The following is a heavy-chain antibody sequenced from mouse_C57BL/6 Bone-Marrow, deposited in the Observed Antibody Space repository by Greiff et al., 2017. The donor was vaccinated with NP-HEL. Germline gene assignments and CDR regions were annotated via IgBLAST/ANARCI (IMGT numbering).Heavy chain of an antibody. Sequence: EVQLQQSGPVLVKPGASVKMSCKASGYTFTDYYMNWVKQSHGKSLEWIGVINPYNGGTSYNQKFKGTATLTVDKSSSTAYMELNSLTAEESAVYDCARGYYYGSSHYFDYWGQGTTLTVSA. D-gene: IGHD1-1*01. V-gene: IGHV1-19*01. CDR1: GYTFTDYY. CDR2: INPYNGGT. CDR3: ARGYYYGSSHYFDY. J-gene: IGHJ2*01.